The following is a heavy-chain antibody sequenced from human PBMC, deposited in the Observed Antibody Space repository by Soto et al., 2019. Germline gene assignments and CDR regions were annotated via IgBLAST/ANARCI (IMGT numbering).Heavy chain of an antibody. D-gene: IGHD2-2*02. CDR1: GYTFTSYG. CDR2: ISAYNGNT. CDR3: ARAGGYCSSTSCYMNWFDP. V-gene: IGHV1-18*04. Sequence: QVQLVQSGAEVKKPGASVKVSCKASGYTFTSYGISWVRQAPGQGLEWMGWISAYNGNTNYAQKLQGRVTMTTDTDTSTAYMELRSLRSDDTAVYYCARAGGYCSSTSCYMNWFDPWGQGTLVTVSS. J-gene: IGHJ5*02.